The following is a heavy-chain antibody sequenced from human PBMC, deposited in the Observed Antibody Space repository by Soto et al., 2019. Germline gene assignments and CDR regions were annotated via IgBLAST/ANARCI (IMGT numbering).Heavy chain of an antibody. V-gene: IGHV4-31*11. CDR3: ARSRGVNNTRRPYYFHS. CDR1: GDSISKSGYY. J-gene: IGHJ4*02. D-gene: IGHD2-15*01. CDR2: IYYSGST. Sequence: SETLSLTCAVSGDSISKSGYYWSWIRQNQGKALEWIGYIYYSGSTFYNPSLKSRVSISLGTSKNQLSLKLTSVTVADTAVYYCARSRGVNNTRRPYYFHSWGQGTLVTVSS.